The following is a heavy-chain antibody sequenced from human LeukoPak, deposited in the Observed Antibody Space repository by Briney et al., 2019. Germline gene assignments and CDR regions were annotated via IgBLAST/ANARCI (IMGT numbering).Heavy chain of an antibody. D-gene: IGHD2-2*02. CDR3: AATPRYCSSTSCYIWYFDL. CDR1: GFTFTSSA. CDR2: IVVGSGNT. J-gene: IGHJ2*01. V-gene: IGHV1-58*01. Sequence: SVKVSCTASGFTFTSSAVQWVRQARGQRLEWIGWIVVGSGNTNYAQKFQERVTITRDMSTSTAYMELSSLRSEDTAVYYCAATPRYCSSTSCYIWYFDLWGRGTLVTVSS.